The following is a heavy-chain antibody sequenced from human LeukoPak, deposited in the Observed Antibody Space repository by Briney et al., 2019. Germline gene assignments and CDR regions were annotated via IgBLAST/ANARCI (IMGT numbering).Heavy chain of an antibody. V-gene: IGHV3-48*01. CDR1: GFTFSTYT. Sequence: GGSLRLSCVVSGFTFSTYTMNWVRQAPGEGLEWVSYISDTSTLIYYAASVKGRLIISRDNAKNSLYLQMNSLRAEDTAMYYCARGTSRGSRYGFDSWGQGILVTVTS. CDR3: ARGTSRGSRYGFDS. J-gene: IGHJ5*01. D-gene: IGHD6-19*01. CDR2: ISDTSTLI.